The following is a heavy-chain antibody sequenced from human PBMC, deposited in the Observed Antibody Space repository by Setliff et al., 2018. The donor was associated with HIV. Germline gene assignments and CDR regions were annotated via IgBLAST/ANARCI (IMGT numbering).Heavy chain of an antibody. Sequence: GGSLRLSCAASGFTFNNYCMTWVRQAPGKGLEWVANIHEDGTQKYYVDSVRGRFTVSRDNTQNSLYLQMNSLRAEDTAVYYCAKEGGGFDFDYWGQGTLVTVSS. CDR2: IHEDGTQK. CDR1: GFTFNNYC. J-gene: IGHJ4*02. V-gene: IGHV3-7*03. CDR3: AKEGGGFDFDY. D-gene: IGHD2-15*01.